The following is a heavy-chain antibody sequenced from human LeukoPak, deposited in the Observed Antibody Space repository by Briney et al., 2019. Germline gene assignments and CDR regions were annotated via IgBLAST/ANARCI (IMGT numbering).Heavy chain of an antibody. D-gene: IGHD6-6*01. J-gene: IGHJ4*02. Sequence: GASVKVSCKASGYTFTSYGISWVRQAPGQGLEWMGWISAYNGNTNYAQKLQGRVTMTTDTSTSTAYMELRSLRSDDTAVYYCARDPPEYSSSSRDDYWGQGAQVTVSS. CDR2: ISAYNGNT. V-gene: IGHV1-18*01. CDR3: ARDPPEYSSSSRDDY. CDR1: GYTFTSYG.